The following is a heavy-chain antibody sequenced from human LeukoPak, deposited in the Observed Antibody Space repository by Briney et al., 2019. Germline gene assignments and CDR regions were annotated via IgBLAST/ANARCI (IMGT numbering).Heavy chain of an antibody. V-gene: IGHV4-39*01. D-gene: IGHD6-19*01. CDR3: ARLFSRGWPYYYGLGA. CDR1: GGSIDSSGSY. CDR2: VYYGGDA. J-gene: IGHJ6*02. Sequence: SQTLSLTCTVSGGSIDSSGSYWGWIRQPPGKGLEWIGCVYYGGDAYYNPSLKSRVTISADLSKNQFSLSLISVTAADTALYYCARLFSRGWPYYYGLGAWGQGTTVTVSS.